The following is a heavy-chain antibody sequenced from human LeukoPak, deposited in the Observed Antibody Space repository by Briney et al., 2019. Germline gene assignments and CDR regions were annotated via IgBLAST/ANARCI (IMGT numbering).Heavy chain of an antibody. V-gene: IGHV4-39*07. CDR2: IYYSGST. Sequence: SSETLSLTCTVSGGSISSSSYYWGWIRQPPGKGLEWNGSIYYSGSTYYNPSLKSRVTISVDTSKNQFSLKLSSVTAADTAVYYCARVTVTTFTLYYYYYMDVWGKGTTVTVSS. CDR3: ARVTVTTFTLYYYYYMDV. D-gene: IGHD4-17*01. CDR1: GGSISSSSYY. J-gene: IGHJ6*03.